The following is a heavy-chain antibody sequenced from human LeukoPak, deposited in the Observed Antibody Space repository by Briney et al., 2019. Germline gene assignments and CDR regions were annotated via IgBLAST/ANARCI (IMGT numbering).Heavy chain of an antibody. Sequence: SETLSLTCGVSGGSIDITNYWRWVRQAPGKGLEWIGEVSHDGTINYNPSLRSRVAMSLDRANNQFSLSLTSVTAADTAVYYCTRENRPFCPFAYWGQGVLVTVSS. CDR1: GGSIDITNY. V-gene: IGHV4-4*02. J-gene: IGHJ4*02. CDR2: VSHDGTI. CDR3: TRENRPFCPFAY. D-gene: IGHD2/OR15-2a*01.